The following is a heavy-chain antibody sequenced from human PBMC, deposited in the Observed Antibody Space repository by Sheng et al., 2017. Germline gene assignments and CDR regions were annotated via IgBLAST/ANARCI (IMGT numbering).Heavy chain of an antibody. CDR3: ARWEAAAADIDY. CDR1: GFTFTNYG. D-gene: IGHD6-13*01. V-gene: IGHV3-33*08. Sequence: QVQLVESGGGVVQPGRSLRLSCATSGFTFTNYGMHWVRQAPGKGLEWVAVIRYDGSNINYADSVKGRFTISRDNSKNTVYLQMNSLRAEDTAVYYCARWEAAAADIDYWGQGTLVTVSS. CDR2: IRYDGSNI. J-gene: IGHJ4*02.